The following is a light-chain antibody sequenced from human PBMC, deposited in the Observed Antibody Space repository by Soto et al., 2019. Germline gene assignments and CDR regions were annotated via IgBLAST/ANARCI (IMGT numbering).Light chain of an antibody. Sequence: DIQMTQSPSTLSASVGDRVTIACRAIQTISSWVAWYQQKPGKAPRLLIYKTSSLESGVPSRFSGSGSGTEFTLTISGLQPEDFASYSCQQYNTYFSLTFGGGTKVDIK. CDR3: QQYNTYFSLT. V-gene: IGKV1-5*03. J-gene: IGKJ4*01. CDR2: KTS. CDR1: QTISSW.